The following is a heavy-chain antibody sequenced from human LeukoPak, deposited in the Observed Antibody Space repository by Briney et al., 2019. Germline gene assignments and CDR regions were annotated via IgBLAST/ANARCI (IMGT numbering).Heavy chain of an antibody. D-gene: IGHD3-3*01. CDR1: GFDFSSNW. CDR2: IKGDGIST. Sequence: GGSLRLSCAASGFDFSSNWMYWVRHAPGQGLVWVSRIKGDGISTNYADSVKGRFTISRDIAKNTLYLQMNSLRAEDTGVYYCAKDHYWSIDYWGRGTLVTVSS. V-gene: IGHV3-74*01. J-gene: IGHJ4*02. CDR3: AKDHYWSIDY.